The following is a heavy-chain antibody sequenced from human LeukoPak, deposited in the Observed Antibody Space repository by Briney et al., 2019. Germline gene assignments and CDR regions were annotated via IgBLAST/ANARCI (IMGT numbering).Heavy chain of an antibody. V-gene: IGHV4-61*02. CDR3: ATLPGGVTTPNPS. Sequence: SETLSLTCTVSGGSISSGRYYWSWIRQPAGKGLEWIGRVSTTGSTNYNPSLKSRVTISLDTSKNQFSLKLTSVTAADTAVYYCATLPGGVTTPNPSWGQGTLVTVSS. CDR1: GGSISSGRYY. CDR2: VSTTGST. J-gene: IGHJ5*02. D-gene: IGHD4-17*01.